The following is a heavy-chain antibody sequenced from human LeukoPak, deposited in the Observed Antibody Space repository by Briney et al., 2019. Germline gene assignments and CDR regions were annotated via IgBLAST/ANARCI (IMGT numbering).Heavy chain of an antibody. CDR2: ISSSSSYI. Sequence: GGSLRLSCAASGFTFSSHSMNWVRQAPGKGLEWVSSISSSSSYIYYADSVKGRFTISRDNAKNSLYLQMNSLRAEDTAVYYCARVLDFWSGYYAASIYYYYMDVWGKGTTVIVSS. J-gene: IGHJ6*03. D-gene: IGHD3-3*01. CDR3: ARVLDFWSGYYAASIYYYYMDV. CDR1: GFTFSSHS. V-gene: IGHV3-21*01.